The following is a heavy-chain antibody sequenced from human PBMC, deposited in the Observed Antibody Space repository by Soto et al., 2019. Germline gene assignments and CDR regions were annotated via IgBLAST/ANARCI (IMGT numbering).Heavy chain of an antibody. V-gene: IGHV3-7*01. D-gene: IGHD6-19*01. Sequence: EVQLEESGGGWVQPGGSLRLSCTGSGLIFSSYWMSWVRQAPGKGLEWVANIKQDGSETYYVDSVKGRFTISRENAKNLLFLQMNSLRAEDTAVYYCAREPRLHRIGVVAGSPDYWGQGTLVSVSS. CDR1: GLIFSSYW. CDR3: AREPRLHRIGVVAGSPDY. CDR2: IKQDGSET. J-gene: IGHJ4*02.